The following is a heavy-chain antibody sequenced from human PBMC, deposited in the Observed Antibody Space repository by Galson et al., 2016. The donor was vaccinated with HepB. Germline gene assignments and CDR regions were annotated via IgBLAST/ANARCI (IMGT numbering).Heavy chain of an antibody. CDR3: ARDKRLLTPRWYFDL. CDR1: GFTFSSYN. J-gene: IGHJ2*01. D-gene: IGHD2-21*02. V-gene: IGHV3-33*08. Sequence: SLRLSCAASGFTFSSYNMNWVRQAPGKGLEWVAIIWYDGSDKFYAGSVKGRFTISRDNSKNTMFLQMNNLRAEDTAAYYCARDKRLLTPRWYFDLWGRGTPVTVSS. CDR2: IWYDGSDK.